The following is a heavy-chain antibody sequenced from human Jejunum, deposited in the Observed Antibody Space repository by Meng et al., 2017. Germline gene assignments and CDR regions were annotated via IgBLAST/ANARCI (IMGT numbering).Heavy chain of an antibody. J-gene: IGHJ4*02. CDR3: ARDLVPRGVILYYFDS. CDR2: ISYDESSK. D-gene: IGHD3-10*01. CDR1: GFTFSDYP. Sequence: QVQLVESGGGVVQPGRSLRLSCVGSGFTFSDYPMHWVRQAPGKGLEWVAVISYDESSKYYADSVKGRFTISRDNSKNTLSLQMNSLRAEDTAIYYCARDLVPRGVILYYFDSWGQGTLVTVSS. V-gene: IGHV3-30-3*01.